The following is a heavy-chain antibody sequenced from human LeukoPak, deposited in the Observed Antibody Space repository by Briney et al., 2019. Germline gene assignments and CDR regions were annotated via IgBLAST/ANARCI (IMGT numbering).Heavy chain of an antibody. D-gene: IGHD5-18*01. CDR2: ISYDGSNK. Sequence: PGRSLRLSCAASGFTFSSYGMHWVRQAPGKGLEWVAVISYDGSNKYYADSVKGRFTISRDNSKNTLYLQMNSLRAEDTAVYYCAKDHRRQIQLWPDYFDYRGQGTLVTVSS. J-gene: IGHJ4*02. V-gene: IGHV3-30*18. CDR1: GFTFSSYG. CDR3: AKDHRRQIQLWPDYFDY.